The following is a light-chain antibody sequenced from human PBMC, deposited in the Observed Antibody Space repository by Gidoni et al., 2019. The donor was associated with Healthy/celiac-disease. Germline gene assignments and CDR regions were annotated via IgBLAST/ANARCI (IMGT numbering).Light chain of an antibody. V-gene: IGKV3-11*01. J-gene: IGKJ4*01. Sequence: EIGLTQSPATLSLAPGERATLSCRASQSVSSYLAWYHQKPGQAPRLLIYDASNRATGIPARFSGSGSGTDFTLTISSLEPEDFAVYYCQQRSNWPPKLTFGGGTKVEIK. CDR1: QSVSSY. CDR3: QQRSNWPPKLT. CDR2: DAS.